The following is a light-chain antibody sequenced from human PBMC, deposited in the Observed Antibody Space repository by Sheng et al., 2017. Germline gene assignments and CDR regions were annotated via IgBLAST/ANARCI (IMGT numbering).Light chain of an antibody. V-gene: IGKV1-5*03. J-gene: IGKJ2*01. Sequence: DIQMTQSPSNLSASVGDRVSITCRASQSISDWLAWYQQKPGKAPKLLIYKTSNLESGVPSRFSGSGSGTEFTLTISSLQPDDSATYYCQQYSSYLTFGQGTNLEI. CDR3: QQYSSYLT. CDR1: QSISDW. CDR2: KTS.